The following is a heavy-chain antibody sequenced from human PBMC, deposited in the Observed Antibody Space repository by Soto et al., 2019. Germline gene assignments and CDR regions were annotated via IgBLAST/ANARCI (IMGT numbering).Heavy chain of an antibody. D-gene: IGHD2-2*02. CDR2: ISSRSDI. J-gene: IGHJ6*02. V-gene: IGHV3-21*01. CDR1: GFTFSTYS. CDR3: AREYTAWPLAYGLDV. Sequence: GGALRLSCGGSGFTFSTYSINWVRQAPGKGLEWVSSISSRSDIYYADSVKGRFTISRDNAKNSVSLQMNSLRAEDTAVYYCAREYTAWPLAYGLDVWGQGTTVTVSS.